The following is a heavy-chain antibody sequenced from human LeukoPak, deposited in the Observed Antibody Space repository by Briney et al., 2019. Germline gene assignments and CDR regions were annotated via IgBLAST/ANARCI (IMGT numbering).Heavy chain of an antibody. V-gene: IGHV3-48*01. CDR3: AKASLRYFDWFSDY. D-gene: IGHD3-9*01. CDR1: GFTFSSYS. Sequence: GGSLRLSCAASGFTFSSYSMNWVRQAPGKGLEWVSYISSSSGTIYYADSVKGRFTISRDNAKDSLFLQMNSLRAEDTAVYSCAKASLRYFDWFSDYWGQGTLVTVSS. CDR2: ISSSSGTI. J-gene: IGHJ4*02.